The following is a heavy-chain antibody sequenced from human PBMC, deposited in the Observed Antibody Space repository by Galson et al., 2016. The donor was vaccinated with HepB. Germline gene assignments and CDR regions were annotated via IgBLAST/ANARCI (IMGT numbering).Heavy chain of an antibody. J-gene: IGHJ4*02. Sequence: ETLSLTCAVSGYSISSGYCWGWIRQSPGKGLEWIGSIWHAGNTFYNPSLRSRVSLSVDTSRNQFSLNLRSVTAADTAVYYCASPIHLWALEYWGQGTLVTVSS. V-gene: IGHV4-38-2*01. CDR3: ASPIHLWALEY. CDR1: GYSISSGYC. D-gene: IGHD5-18*01. CDR2: IWHAGNT.